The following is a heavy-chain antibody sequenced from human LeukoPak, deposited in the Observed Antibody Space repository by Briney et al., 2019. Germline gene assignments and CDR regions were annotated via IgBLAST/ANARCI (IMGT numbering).Heavy chain of an antibody. V-gene: IGHV4-4*07. CDR2: IYTSGST. CDR3: ARESYDNSGYYSDY. J-gene: IGHJ4*02. Sequence: SETLSLTCTVSGGSISSYYWSWIQQPAGKGLEWIGRIYTSGSTYYNPSLKSRVTISVDTSKNQFSLKLSSVTAADTAVYYCARESYDNSGYYSDYWGQGTLVTVSS. D-gene: IGHD3-22*01. CDR1: GGSISSYY.